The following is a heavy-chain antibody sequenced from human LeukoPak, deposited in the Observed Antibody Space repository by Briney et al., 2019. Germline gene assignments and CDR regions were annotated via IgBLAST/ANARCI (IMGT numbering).Heavy chain of an antibody. J-gene: IGHJ4*02. V-gene: IGHV4-34*01. Sequence: SETLSLTCAVYGGSFSGYYWSWIRQPPGKGLEWIGEINHSGSTNYNPSLKSRVTISVDTSKNQFSLKLSSVTAADTAVYYCASTVVVVAATLGYYFDYWGQGTLVTVSS. CDR2: INHSGST. CDR3: ASTVVVVAATLGYYFDY. D-gene: IGHD2-15*01. CDR1: GGSFSGYY.